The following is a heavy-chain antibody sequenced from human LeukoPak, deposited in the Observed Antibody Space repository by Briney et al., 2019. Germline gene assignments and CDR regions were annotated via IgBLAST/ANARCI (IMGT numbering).Heavy chain of an antibody. CDR3: ARGKVVAATFLHYYIMDV. D-gene: IGHD2-15*01. CDR1: GFTFSSYA. V-gene: IGHV3-30-3*01. CDR2: ISYDGSNK. J-gene: IGHJ6*02. Sequence: PGGSLRLSCAASGFTFSSYAMHWVRQAPGKGLEWVAVISYDGSNKYYADTVKGRFTISRDNSKNTLYLQMNSLRAEDTAVYYCARGKVVAATFLHYYIMDVWGQGTTITVSS.